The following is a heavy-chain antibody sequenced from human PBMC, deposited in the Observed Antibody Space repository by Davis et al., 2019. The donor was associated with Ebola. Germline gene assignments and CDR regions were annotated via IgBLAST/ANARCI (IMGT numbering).Heavy chain of an antibody. D-gene: IGHD1-14*01. V-gene: IGHV3-30*02. CDR2: IRYDGSNK. CDR1: GFTFSSYG. CDR3: AKEGDNSPGGYYYYYGMDV. J-gene: IGHJ6*02. Sequence: GESLKISCAASGFTFSSYGMHWVRQAPGKGLEWVAFIRYDGSNKYYADSVKGRFTISRDNSKNTLYLQMNSLRAEDTAVYYCAKEGDNSPGGYYYYYGMDVWGQGTTVTVSS.